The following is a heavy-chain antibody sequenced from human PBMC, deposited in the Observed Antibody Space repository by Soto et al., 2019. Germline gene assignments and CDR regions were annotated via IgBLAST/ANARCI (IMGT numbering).Heavy chain of an antibody. CDR1: GGSISSSSYY. D-gene: IGHD1-26*01. CDR2: IYYSGST. V-gene: IGHV4-39*01. CDR3: ARLQGDAMGATGWYYYGMDV. J-gene: IGHJ6*02. Sequence: PSETLSLTCTVSGGSISSSSYYWGWIRQPPGKGLEWIGSIYYSGSTYYNPSLKSRVTISVDTSKNQFSLKLSSVTAADTAVYYCARLQGDAMGATGWYYYGMDVWGQGTTVTVSS.